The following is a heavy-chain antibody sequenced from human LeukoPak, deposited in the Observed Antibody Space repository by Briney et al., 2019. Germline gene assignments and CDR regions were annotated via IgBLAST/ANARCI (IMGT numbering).Heavy chain of an antibody. CDR1: GFTFSSYA. Sequence: GGSLRLSCAASGFTFSSYAMSWVRQAPGKGLEWVSAISGSGGSTYYADSVKGRFTISRDNSKNTLYLQMNSLRAEDTAVYYCAKVFGGSSTSCYRSFDYWGQGTLATVPS. CDR2: ISGSGGST. J-gene: IGHJ4*02. V-gene: IGHV3-23*01. CDR3: AKVFGGSSTSCYRSFDY. D-gene: IGHD2-2*01.